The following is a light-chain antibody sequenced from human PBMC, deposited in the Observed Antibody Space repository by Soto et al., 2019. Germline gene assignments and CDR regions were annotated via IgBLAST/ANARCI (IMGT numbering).Light chain of an antibody. CDR1: QNIGSNY. V-gene: IGKV3-20*01. CDR2: GAS. J-gene: IGKJ3*01. Sequence: EIVLTQSPGTLSLSPGERATLSCRASQNIGSNYLTWYQQKPGQAPRLLIYGASSRATGIPDRFSGSGSGTDFTLTISRLEPEDFAVYYCQHYHDSPHPFGPGTRVDSK. CDR3: QHYHDSPHP.